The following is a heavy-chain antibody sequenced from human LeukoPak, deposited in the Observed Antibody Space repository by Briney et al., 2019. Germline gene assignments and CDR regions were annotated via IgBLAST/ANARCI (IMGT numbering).Heavy chain of an antibody. V-gene: IGHV4-4*07. CDR1: GGSISSYY. Sequence: SETLSLTCTVSGGSISSYYWSWIRQPAGKGLEWIGRIYTSGSTNYNPSLKSRVTMSVDTSKNQFSLKPSSVTAADTVVYYCASDLVVLAGPTVTTSRAVGWGQGTLVTVSS. J-gene: IGHJ4*02. CDR3: ASDLVVLAGPTVTTSRAVG. CDR2: IYTSGST. D-gene: IGHD4-17*01.